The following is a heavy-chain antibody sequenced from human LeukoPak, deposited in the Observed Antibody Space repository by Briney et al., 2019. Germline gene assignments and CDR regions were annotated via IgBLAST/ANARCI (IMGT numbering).Heavy chain of an antibody. J-gene: IGHJ3*02. CDR3: ARPRDGYNSDAFDI. D-gene: IGHD5-24*01. CDR1: GFIFSSYS. CDR2: ISSSSSTI. V-gene: IGHV3-48*04. Sequence: GGSLRLSCAASGFIFSSYSMNWVRQAPGKGLEWVSYISSSSSTIYYADSVKGRFTISRDNAKNSLYLQMNSLRAEDTAVYYCARPRDGYNSDAFDIWGQGTMVTVSS.